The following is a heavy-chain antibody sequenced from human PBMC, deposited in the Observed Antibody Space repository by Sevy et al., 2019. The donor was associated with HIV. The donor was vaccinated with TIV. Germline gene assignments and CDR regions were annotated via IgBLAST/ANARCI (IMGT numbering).Heavy chain of an antibody. J-gene: IGHJ3*02. D-gene: IGHD6-6*01. CDR2: ISPSGGSR. CDR3: ARDTGTRITARPSAFDI. Sequence: ASVKVSCKASGYTFTSYYMHWVRQAPGQGLEWMGMISPSGGSRSYAQKFQGRVTMTRDTSTSIVYMELSSLRSEDTAVYYCARDTGTRITARPSAFDIWGQGTMVTVSS. CDR1: GYTFTSYY. V-gene: IGHV1-46*01.